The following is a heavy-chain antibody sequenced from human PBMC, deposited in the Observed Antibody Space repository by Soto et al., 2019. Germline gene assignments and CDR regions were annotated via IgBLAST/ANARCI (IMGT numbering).Heavy chain of an antibody. D-gene: IGHD5-18*01. CDR1: GYSFTSYW. V-gene: IGHV5-10-1*01. Sequence: PGESLKISCKGSGYSFTSYWISWVRQMPGKGLERMGRIDPSDSYTNYSPTFQGHVTISADKSISTAYLQWSSLKASDTAMYYCARDLRGYSYGRVYYYYGMDVWGQGTTVTVSS. J-gene: IGHJ6*02. CDR3: ARDLRGYSYGRVYYYYGMDV. CDR2: IDPSDSYT.